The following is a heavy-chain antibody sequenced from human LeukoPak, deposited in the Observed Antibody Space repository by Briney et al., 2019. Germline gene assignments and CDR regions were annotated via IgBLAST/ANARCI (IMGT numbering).Heavy chain of an antibody. CDR2: IRYDGSNK. J-gene: IGHJ4*02. CDR3: AKLRYYDSSGFTH. V-gene: IGHV3-30*02. CDR1: GFTFSSYA. Sequence: GGPLRLSCAASGFTFSSYAMHWVRQAPGKGLEWVAFIRYDGSNKYYADSVKGRFTISRDNSKNTLYLQMNSLRAEDTAVYYCAKLRYYDSSGFTHWGQGTLVTVSS. D-gene: IGHD3-22*01.